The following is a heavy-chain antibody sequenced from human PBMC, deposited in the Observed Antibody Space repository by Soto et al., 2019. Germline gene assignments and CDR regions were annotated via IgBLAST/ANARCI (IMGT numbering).Heavy chain of an antibody. CDR2: INHSGST. D-gene: IGHD6-19*01. V-gene: IGHV4-34*01. CDR1: GGSFSGYY. CDR3: ARGETDSSIDY. Sequence: QVQLQQWGAGLLKPSETLSLTCAVYGGSFSGYYWSWIRQPPGKGLEWIGEINHSGSTNYNPSLRSRVTLSVDTSKNQFSLKLSSVTAADTAVYYCARGETDSSIDYWGQGTLVTVSS. J-gene: IGHJ4*02.